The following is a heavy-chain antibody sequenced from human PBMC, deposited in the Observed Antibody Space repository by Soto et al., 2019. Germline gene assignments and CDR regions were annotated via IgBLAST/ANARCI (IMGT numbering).Heavy chain of an antibody. CDR3: ATRDTGRVY. V-gene: IGHV4-4*02. CDR1: GVSIDSHDW. J-gene: IGHJ4*02. D-gene: IGHD5-18*01. Sequence: QVQLQESGPGLVKPSGTLSLTCAVSGVSIDSHDWWTWVRQPPGKGLEWIGESHQSGNTNYNSSLESRVTISLDKSRNHLSLQLDSVTVADTAVYYCATRDTGRVYWGQGTLVTVSS. CDR2: SHQSGNT.